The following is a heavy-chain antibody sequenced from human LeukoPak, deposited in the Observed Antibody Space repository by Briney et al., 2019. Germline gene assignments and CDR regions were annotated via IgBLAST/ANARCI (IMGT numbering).Heavy chain of an antibody. CDR2: IYYGGST. V-gene: IGHV4-59*01. CDR3: ARARLDSSGRFDY. D-gene: IGHD3-22*01. Sequence: SETLSLTCTVSGDSISNYYWSWIRQSPGKGLEWIGYIYYGGSTDYNPSLKSRVTISKDTSKTQFSLRLSSVTAADTAVYYCARARLDSSGRFDYWGQGTLVTVSS. CDR1: GDSISNYY. J-gene: IGHJ4*02.